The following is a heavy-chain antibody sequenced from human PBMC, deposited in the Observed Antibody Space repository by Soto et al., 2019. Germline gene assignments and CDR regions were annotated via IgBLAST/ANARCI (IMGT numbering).Heavy chain of an antibody. V-gene: IGHV3-30*18. J-gene: IGHJ4*02. CDR1: GFTFSTYG. Sequence: QVQLVESGGGVVQPGRSLRLSCEASGFTFSTYGMHWVRQAPGKGLEWVAVISYDGSNKYYADSVKGRFTISRDNSKNTLYLQMNSLRAEDTAVYYCAKDLGGKNHFDYWGQGTVVTVSS. D-gene: IGHD3-16*01. CDR2: ISYDGSNK. CDR3: AKDLGGKNHFDY.